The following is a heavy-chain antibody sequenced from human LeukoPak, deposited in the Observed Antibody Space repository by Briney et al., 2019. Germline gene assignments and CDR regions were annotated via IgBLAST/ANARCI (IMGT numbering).Heavy chain of an antibody. CDR3: ARDGIAAAGRVYNWFDP. D-gene: IGHD6-13*01. CDR1: GYTFTGYY. CDR2: INLNSGGT. J-gene: IGHJ5*02. V-gene: IGHV1-2*04. Sequence: ASVKVSCKASGYTFTGYYMHWVRQAPGQGLEWMGWINLNSGGTNYAQKFQGWVTMTRDTSISTAYMELSRLRSDDTAVYYCARDGIAAAGRVYNWFDPWGQGTLVTVSS.